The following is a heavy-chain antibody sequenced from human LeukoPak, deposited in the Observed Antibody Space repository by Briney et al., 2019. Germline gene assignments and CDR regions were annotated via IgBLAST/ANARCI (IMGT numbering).Heavy chain of an antibody. J-gene: IGHJ4*02. CDR1: GFTFSSYG. CDR2: IWYDGSNK. D-gene: IGHD2-21*02. V-gene: IGHV3-33*06. CDR3: AKDGKVTAFDY. Sequence: GRSLRLSCAAPGFTFSSYGMHWVRQAPGKGLEWVAVIWYDGSNKYYADSVKGRFTISRDNSKNTLYLQMNSLRAEDTAVYYCAKDGKVTAFDYWGQGTLVTVSS.